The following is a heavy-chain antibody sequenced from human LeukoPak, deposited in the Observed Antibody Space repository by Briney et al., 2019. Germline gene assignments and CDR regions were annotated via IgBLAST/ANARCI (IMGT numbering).Heavy chain of an antibody. Sequence: GGSLRLSCAASGFTVSSNHMSWVRQAPGKGLEWVANTKKDGSEKYYVDSVKGRFTISRDNAKNSLYLQMNSLRVEDTAVYYCVREGYFVFDFWGQGALVTVSS. D-gene: IGHD2-21*01. CDR1: GFTVSSNH. CDR2: TKKDGSEK. V-gene: IGHV3-7*01. CDR3: VREGYFVFDF. J-gene: IGHJ4*02.